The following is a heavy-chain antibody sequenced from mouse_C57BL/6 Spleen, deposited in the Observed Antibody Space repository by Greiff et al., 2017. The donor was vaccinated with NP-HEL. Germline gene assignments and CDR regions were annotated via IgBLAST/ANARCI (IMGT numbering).Heavy chain of an antibody. V-gene: IGHV1-42*01. Sequence: VQLQQSGPELVKPGASVKISCKASGYSFTGYYMNWVKQSPEKSLEWIGEINPSTGGTTYNQKFKAKATLTVDKSSSTAYMQFKSLTSEDSAVYYCASDSSGYAMDYWGQGTSVTVSS. CDR3: ASDSSGYAMDY. CDR2: INPSTGGT. CDR1: GYSFTGYY. J-gene: IGHJ4*01. D-gene: IGHD3-2*02.